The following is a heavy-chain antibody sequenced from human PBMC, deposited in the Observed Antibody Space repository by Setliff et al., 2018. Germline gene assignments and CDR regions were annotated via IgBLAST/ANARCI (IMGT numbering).Heavy chain of an antibody. V-gene: IGHV3-30*02. D-gene: IGHD3-3*01. CDR3: VKVSGRFDAGFDS. Sequence: GGSLRLSCAASGFIFSSYGMHWVRQAPGKGPEWVAFTRYDGSSKYHADSVKGRFTISRDNSKNTLYLQMNSLRPEDKAVYYCVKVSGRFDAGFDSWGQGTLVTVSS. J-gene: IGHJ4*02. CDR2: TRYDGSSK. CDR1: GFIFSSYG.